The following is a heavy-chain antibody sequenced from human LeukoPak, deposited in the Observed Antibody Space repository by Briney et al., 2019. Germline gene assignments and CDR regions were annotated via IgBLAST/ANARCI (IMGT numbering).Heavy chain of an antibody. Sequence: GSLRLSCAASGFTFSDYYMSWIRQPPGKGLEWIGEINHSGSTNYNPSLKSRVTISVDTSKNQFSLKLSSVTAADTAVYYCARIVVVPAAIRGWDYYYGMDVWGQGTTVTVSS. CDR1: GFTFSDYY. J-gene: IGHJ6*02. CDR3: ARIVVVPAAIRGWDYYYGMDV. V-gene: IGHV4-34*01. CDR2: INHSGST. D-gene: IGHD2-2*02.